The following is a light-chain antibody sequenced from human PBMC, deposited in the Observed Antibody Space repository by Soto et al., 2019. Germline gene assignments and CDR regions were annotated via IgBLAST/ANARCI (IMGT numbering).Light chain of an antibody. V-gene: IGKV1-39*01. CDR2: AAS. CDR3: QQYGHAPYT. Sequence: DIQMTQSPSSLSASVGDRVTITCRASQSISSYLNWYQQKPGKAPKLLIYAASSLQSGVPSRFSGSGSGTDFTLTISSLQPEDFAVYFCQQYGHAPYTFGQGTKLEIK. CDR1: QSISSY. J-gene: IGKJ2*01.